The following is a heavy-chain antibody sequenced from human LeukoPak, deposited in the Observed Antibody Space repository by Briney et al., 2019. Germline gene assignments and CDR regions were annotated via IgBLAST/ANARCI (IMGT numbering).Heavy chain of an antibody. CDR2: IYSGGST. CDR1: GYTVSGNY. J-gene: IGHJ5*02. CDR3: ARGPTVGPLTFDP. D-gene: IGHD4-17*01. V-gene: IGHV3-53*01. Sequence: GGSLRLSCAASGYTVSGNYMSWVRQAPGKGLEWVSVIYSGGSTYYADSVKGRFTISRDNSKNTLYLQMNSLRAEDTAVYYCARGPTVGPLTFDPWGQGTLVTVSS.